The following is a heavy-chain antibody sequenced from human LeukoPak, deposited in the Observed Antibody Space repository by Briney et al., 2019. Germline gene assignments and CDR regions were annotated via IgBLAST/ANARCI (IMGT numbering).Heavy chain of an antibody. J-gene: IGHJ4*02. Sequence: PGASVKVSCKASGYTFIGFTLNWMRQAPGQGLEWMGWISAYNGNTKYAQNLQGRVTMTTDTSTSTVYMELSSLRSDDTAVYYCARADSVTIAVAGLSCFDYWGQGTLVTVSS. CDR1: GYTFIGFT. CDR2: ISAYNGNT. V-gene: IGHV1-18*01. CDR3: ARADSVTIAVAGLSCFDY. D-gene: IGHD6-19*01.